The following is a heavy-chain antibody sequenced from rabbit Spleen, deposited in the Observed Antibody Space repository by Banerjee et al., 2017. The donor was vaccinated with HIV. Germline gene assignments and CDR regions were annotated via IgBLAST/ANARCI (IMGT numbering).Heavy chain of an antibody. J-gene: IGHJ4*01. CDR3: ARAGEGGDGYLNL. V-gene: IGHV1S45*01. Sequence: QEQLEESGGGLFQPGGSLALTCKASGFSLSSYDMTWVRQAPGKGLEWIGCIYTGSSGSTYYASWAKGRFTISKTSSTTVTLQMTSLTAADTATYFCARAGEGGDGYLNLWGPGTLVTVS. D-gene: IGHD5-1*01. CDR1: GFSLSSYD. CDR2: IYTGSSGST.